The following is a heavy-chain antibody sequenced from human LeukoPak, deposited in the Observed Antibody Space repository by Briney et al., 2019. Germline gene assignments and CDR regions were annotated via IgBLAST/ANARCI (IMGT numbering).Heavy chain of an antibody. CDR1: GYTFTSYG. D-gene: IGHD6-19*01. Sequence: GASVKVSCKASGYTFTSYGISWVRQAPGQGLEWMGWISAYNGNTNYAQKPQGRVTMTTDTSTSTAYMELRSLRSDDTAVYYCARVFPRIAVAGRGVPAYWGQGTLVTVSS. CDR2: ISAYNGNT. J-gene: IGHJ4*02. V-gene: IGHV1-18*01. CDR3: ARVFPRIAVAGRGVPAY.